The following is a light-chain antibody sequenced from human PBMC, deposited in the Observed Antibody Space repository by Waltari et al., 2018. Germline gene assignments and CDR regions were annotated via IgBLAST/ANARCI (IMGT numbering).Light chain of an antibody. J-gene: IGKJ5*01. CDR3: QQYYSTPPIT. CDR1: KSVLYSAINKNY. V-gene: IGKV4-1*01. Sequence: DISMTQSHDSLAVSLGERATIPPKHSKSVLYSAINKNYLAWYQQKPGQPPKLLIYWASTRESGVPDRFSGSGSGANFTLTISSLQAEDVAVYYCQQYYSTPPITFGQGTRLEIK. CDR2: WAS.